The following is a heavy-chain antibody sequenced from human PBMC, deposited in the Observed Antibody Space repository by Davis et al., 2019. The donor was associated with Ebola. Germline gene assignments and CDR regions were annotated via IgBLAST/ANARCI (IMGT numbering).Heavy chain of an antibody. CDR2: ISYDGSNK. V-gene: IGHV3-30*03. CDR3: TQSTAVAATGVVDY. D-gene: IGHD2-15*01. Sequence: GGSLRLSCAASGFTFSSYGMHWVRQAPGKGLEWVAVISYDGSNKYYADSVKGRFTISRDNSKNTLYLQMNSLRAEDTAVYYCTQSTAVAATGVVDYWGQGTLVTVSS. CDR1: GFTFSSYG. J-gene: IGHJ4*02.